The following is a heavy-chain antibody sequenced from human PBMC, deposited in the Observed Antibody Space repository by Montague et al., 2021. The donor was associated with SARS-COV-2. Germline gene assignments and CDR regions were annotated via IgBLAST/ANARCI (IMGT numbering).Heavy chain of an antibody. CDR3: AKGYDFPGSYFDY. CDR2: ISSKGSTI. Sequence: SLRISCAASGFSFSSYEMNWVRQAPGKGLEWLSYISSKGSTIDYADSVKGRFTISRDNAKNSLYLQMNSLRAEDSAVYYCAKGYDFPGSYFDYWGQGTLVPFSS. CDR1: GFSFSSYE. D-gene: IGHD5-12*01. J-gene: IGHJ4*02. V-gene: IGHV3-48*03.